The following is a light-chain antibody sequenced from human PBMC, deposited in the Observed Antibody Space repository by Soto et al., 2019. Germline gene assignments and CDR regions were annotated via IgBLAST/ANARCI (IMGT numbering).Light chain of an antibody. CDR3: AAWDDSLKEV. CDR1: SSNIGSNT. J-gene: IGLJ2*01. CDR2: SNN. Sequence: QSVVTQPPSASGTPGLRVTISCSGSSSNIGSNTVNWYQQLPGTATKLLIYSNNQQPSGVPDRFSGSKSGTSASLAISGLQPEDEADYYCAAWDDSLKEVFGGGTKLTVL. V-gene: IGLV1-44*01.